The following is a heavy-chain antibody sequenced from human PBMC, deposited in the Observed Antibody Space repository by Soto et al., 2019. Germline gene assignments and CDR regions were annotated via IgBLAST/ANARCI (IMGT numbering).Heavy chain of an antibody. Sequence: QVQLVQSGAEVKKPGASVKVSCKASGYTFTSYDINWVRQATGQGLEWMGWMNPNSGNTGYAQKFQGRVTMTRNASRSTAYMGLSRLRAEDTAVYYCAREYSSGWSKDWGQGTLVTVSS. D-gene: IGHD6-19*01. CDR1: GYTFTSYD. CDR2: MNPNSGNT. J-gene: IGHJ4*02. V-gene: IGHV1-8*01. CDR3: AREYSSGWSKD.